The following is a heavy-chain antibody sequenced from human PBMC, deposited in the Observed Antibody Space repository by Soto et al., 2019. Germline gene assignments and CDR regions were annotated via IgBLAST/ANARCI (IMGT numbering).Heavy chain of an antibody. V-gene: IGHV4-30-2*01. CDR1: GGSISSGGYS. D-gene: IGHD4-17*01. Sequence: SETLSLTCAVSGGSISSGGYSWSWIRQPPGKGLEWIGYIYHSGTTYYNPSLKSRVTISVDRSKNQFSLKLSSVTAADTAVYYCARAHYGDYGYGLDVWGQGTTVTVSS. CDR3: ARAHYGDYGYGLDV. J-gene: IGHJ6*02. CDR2: IYHSGTT.